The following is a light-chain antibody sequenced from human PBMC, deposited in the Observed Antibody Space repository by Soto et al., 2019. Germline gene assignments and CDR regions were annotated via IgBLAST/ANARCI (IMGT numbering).Light chain of an antibody. CDR2: AAS. CDR1: HSINIY. V-gene: IGKV1-39*01. CDR3: QQCDSTPRP. J-gene: IGKJ3*01. Sequence: SPASLSASKGDSVRITCRASHSINIYLSWYQQKPGKAPKLLIYAASSLQSGVPSRFSGSGSGTDFTLTISCLQPEDFATYYCQQCDSTPRPFGHGTNVDI.